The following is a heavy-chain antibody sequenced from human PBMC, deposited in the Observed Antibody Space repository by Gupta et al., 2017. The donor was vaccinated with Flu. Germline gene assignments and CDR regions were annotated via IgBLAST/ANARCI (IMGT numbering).Heavy chain of an antibody. J-gene: IGHJ4*02. CDR2: ISGRGGSK. CDR1: GFTFTTYA. V-gene: IGHV3-23*01. D-gene: IGHD3-22*01. Sequence: EVQLLESGGGLVQPGGSLTLSCTASGFTFTTYALSWVRQAPGKGLEWVSSISGRGGSKFYADSVKGRFTISRDFFKNTVYLQMNSLRAEDTAIYYCAKVQIESPYESSGYYWADLDYWGQGTLVTVSS. CDR3: AKVQIESPYESSGYYWADLDY.